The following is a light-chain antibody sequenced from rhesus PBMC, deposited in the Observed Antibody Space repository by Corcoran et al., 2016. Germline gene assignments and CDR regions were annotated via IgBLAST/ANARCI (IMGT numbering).Light chain of an antibody. V-gene: IGLV3S11*01. CDR1: CLKTSY. J-gene: IGLJ1*01. CDR3: GSWDNSGNHYI. Sequence: SSGLTQEPALSVALGHTVRMTCQGDCLKTSYAAWSQQKPGQVPVLVIYGNTNRPSGIPGRFSGSWSGDTCSLTITGAQVEDEADYYCGSWDNSGNHYIFGAGTRLTVL. CDR2: GNT.